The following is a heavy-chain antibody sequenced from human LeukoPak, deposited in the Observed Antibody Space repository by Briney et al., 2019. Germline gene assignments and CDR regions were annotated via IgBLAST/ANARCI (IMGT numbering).Heavy chain of an antibody. CDR1: GFNFTGFW. Sequence: GGSLRLSCAGSGFNFTGFWMHWVRQAPGKGLEWISRLYSDGRSLTYADSVKGRFTISRDNSKNSLYLQMNSLRAEDSAVYYCARDQSPYYWGQGTLVTVSS. CDR3: ARDQSPYY. V-gene: IGHV3-74*03. J-gene: IGHJ4*02. CDR2: LYSDGRSL.